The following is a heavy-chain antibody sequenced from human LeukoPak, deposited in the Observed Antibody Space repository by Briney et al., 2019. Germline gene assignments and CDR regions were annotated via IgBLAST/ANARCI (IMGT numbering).Heavy chain of an antibody. J-gene: IGHJ4*02. V-gene: IGHV3-23*01. CDR1: RFSFSTSH. D-gene: IGHD1-1*01. CDR2: ISDNGDNT. CDR3: AKDAQYDDIY. Sequence: PGGSLRLSCAASRFSFSTSHMSWIRLAPGRGLEWVSTISDNGDNTHYADSVRGRFAISRDNSKNTLYLQMNNLRAEDTAVYYCAKDAQYDDIYWGQGTLVTVSS.